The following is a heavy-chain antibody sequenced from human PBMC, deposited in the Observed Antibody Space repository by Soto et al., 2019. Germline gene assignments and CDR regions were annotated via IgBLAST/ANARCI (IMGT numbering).Heavy chain of an antibody. CDR2: IIPILGIA. CDR3: ARDPSNFQFDP. Sequence: QVQLVQSGAEVKKPGSSVKVSCKASGGTFSSYTISWVRQAPGQGLEWMGRIIPILGIANYAQKFQGRVTITADKSTSTAYMELSSLRSEDTAVYYCARDPSNFQFDPWGQGTLVTVSS. V-gene: IGHV1-69*08. D-gene: IGHD1-1*01. CDR1: GGTFSSYT. J-gene: IGHJ5*02.